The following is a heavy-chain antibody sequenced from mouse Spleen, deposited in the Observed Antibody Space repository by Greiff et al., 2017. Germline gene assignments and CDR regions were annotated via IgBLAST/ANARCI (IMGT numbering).Heavy chain of an antibody. J-gene: IGHJ1*01. CDR1: GFTFSSYT. CDR2: ISSGGGNT. Sequence: DVMLVESGGGLVKPGGSLKLSCAASGFTFSSYTMSWVRQTPAKRLEWVATISSGGGNTYYPDSVKGRFTISRDNARNTLYLQMSSLRSEDTAMYYCARLGSYGYFDVWGAGTTVTVSS. CDR3: ARLGSYGYFDV. D-gene: IGHD1-1*02. V-gene: IGHV5-9*01.